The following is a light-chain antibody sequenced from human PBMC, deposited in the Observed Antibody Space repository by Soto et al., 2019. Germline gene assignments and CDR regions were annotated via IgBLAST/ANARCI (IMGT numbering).Light chain of an antibody. J-gene: IGLJ2*01. CDR3: AAWDDRLNVVV. V-gene: IGLV1-44*01. CDR1: RSNIGTNT. CDR2: TSN. Sequence: QSVLTQPPSASGTPGQTVTISCSGSRSNIGTNTLNWFQQLPGTAPKLLISTSNQRPSGVRDRFSGSKSGTSASLAISGLQSEDEADYYCAAWDDRLNVVVFGGGTKLTVL.